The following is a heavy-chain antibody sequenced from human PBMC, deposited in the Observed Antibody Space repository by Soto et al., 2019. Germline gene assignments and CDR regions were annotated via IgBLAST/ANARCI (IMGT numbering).Heavy chain of an antibody. CDR2: IGSSGGNS. CDR3: AREKRHNSLGGRFGMDV. J-gene: IGHJ6*02. D-gene: IGHD1-1*01. V-gene: IGHV3-21*01. CDR1: GFIFSDFS. Sequence: EVQLVESGGGLVKPGGSLRLSCAVSGFIFSDFSMNWVRQAPGKGLEWVASIGSSGGNSFYADSVKGRFIISRDNAKTSLDLQINSLIAEDTAVYYCAREKRHNSLGGRFGMDVGGQGTTVTVS.